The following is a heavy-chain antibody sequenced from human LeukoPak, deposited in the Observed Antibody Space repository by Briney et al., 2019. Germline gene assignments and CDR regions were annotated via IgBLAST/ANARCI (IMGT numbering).Heavy chain of an antibody. CDR2: ISYDGSNK. CDR3: AKGLYYYDSSGYLYYFDY. V-gene: IGHV3-30*18. CDR1: GFTFSSYG. D-gene: IGHD3-22*01. J-gene: IGHJ4*02. Sequence: GGSLRLSCAASGFTFSSYGMHWVRQAPGKGLEWVAVISYDGSNKYYADSVKGRFTISRDNSKNTLYLQMNSLRAEDTAVYYCAKGLYYYDSSGYLYYFDYWGQGTLVTVSP.